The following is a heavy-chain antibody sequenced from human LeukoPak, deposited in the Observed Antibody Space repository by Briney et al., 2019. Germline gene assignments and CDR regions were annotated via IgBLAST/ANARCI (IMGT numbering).Heavy chain of an antibody. CDR1: GGSFSGYY. CDR2: IYHSGST. Sequence: SETLSLTCAVYGGSFSGYYWSWIRQPPGKGLEWIGEIYHSGSTNYNPSLKSRVTISVDKSKNQFSLKLSSVTAADTAVYYCASVVRGVIIYFDYWGQGTLVTVSS. CDR3: ASVVRGVIIYFDY. D-gene: IGHD3-10*01. V-gene: IGHV4-34*01. J-gene: IGHJ4*02.